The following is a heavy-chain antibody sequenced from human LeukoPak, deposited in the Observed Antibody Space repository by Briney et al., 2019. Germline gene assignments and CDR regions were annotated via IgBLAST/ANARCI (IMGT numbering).Heavy chain of an antibody. V-gene: IGHV3-23*01. D-gene: IGHD3-22*01. J-gene: IGHJ4*02. CDR3: AKRYNYYDSSGPLDY. Sequence: TGGSLRLSCAASGFTFNSYAMSWVRQAPGKGLEWVSTISGSGGSTYYADSVKGRFTISRDNSKNTLYLQMNSLRAEDTAVYYCAKRYNYYDSSGPLDYWGQGTLVTVSS. CDR1: GFTFNSYA. CDR2: ISGSGGST.